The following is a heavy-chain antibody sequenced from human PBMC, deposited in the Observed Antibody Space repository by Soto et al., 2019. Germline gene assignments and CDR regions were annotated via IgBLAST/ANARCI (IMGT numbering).Heavy chain of an antibody. J-gene: IGHJ4*02. D-gene: IGHD3-22*01. Sequence: QTTLKESGPPLVKPTQTLTLTCTFSGFSLSTSGVGVGWIRQPPGKALEWLALIYWDDDKRYSPSLKSRLTITKDTSKNQVVLTMTNMDPVDTATYYCVHSYRDSSSYYLFFDYWGQGTLVTVSS. CDR3: VHSYRDSSSYYLFFDY. V-gene: IGHV2-5*02. CDR2: IYWDDDK. CDR1: GFSLSTSGVG.